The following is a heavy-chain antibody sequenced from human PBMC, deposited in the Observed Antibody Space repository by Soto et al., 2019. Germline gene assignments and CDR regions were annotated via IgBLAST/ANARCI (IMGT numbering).Heavy chain of an antibody. V-gene: IGHV1-2*02. CDR1: GYTFTGYY. CDR2: INPNSGGT. Sequence: GASVKVSCKASGYTFTGYYMHWVRQAPGQGLEWMGWINPNSGGTNYAQKFQGRVTMTRDTSISTAYMELSRLRSDDTAVYYCARVRTGYSSGWYVSEHGYFDYWGQGTLVTVSS. J-gene: IGHJ4*02. D-gene: IGHD6-19*01. CDR3: ARVRTGYSSGWYVSEHGYFDY.